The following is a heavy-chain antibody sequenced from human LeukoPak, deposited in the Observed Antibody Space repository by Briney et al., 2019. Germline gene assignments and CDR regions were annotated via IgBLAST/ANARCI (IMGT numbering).Heavy chain of an antibody. V-gene: IGHV4-39*07. J-gene: IGHJ4*02. CDR3: ARGSIAARGTLEYFDY. CDR1: GGSISSSSYY. Sequence: PSETLSLTCTVSGGSISSSSYYWGWIRQPPGKGLEWIGSIYYSGSTYYNPSLKSRVTISVDTSKNQFSLKLSSVTAADTAVYYCARGSIAARGTLEYFDYWGQGTLVTVSS. D-gene: IGHD6-6*01. CDR2: IYYSGST.